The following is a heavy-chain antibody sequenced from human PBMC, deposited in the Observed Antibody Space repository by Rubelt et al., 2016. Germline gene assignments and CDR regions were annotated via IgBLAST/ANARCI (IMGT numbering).Heavy chain of an antibody. D-gene: IGHD5-24*01. V-gene: IGHV1-2*06. CDR2: INPTSGGT. CDR3: ARGDGYTFGY. CDR1: GYTFTGYY. J-gene: IGHJ4*02. Sequence: QVQLVQSGAEVKKPGASVKVSCKASGYTFTGYYMHWVQQAPGQGLEWMGRINPTSGGTNYAQKFQGRVTMTRDTSIRTAYMELSRLRSDDTAVYYCARGDGYTFGYWGQGTLVTVSS.